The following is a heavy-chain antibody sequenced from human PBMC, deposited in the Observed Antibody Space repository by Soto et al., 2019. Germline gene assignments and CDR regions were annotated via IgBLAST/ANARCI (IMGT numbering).Heavy chain of an antibody. CDR1: GGAVHTNS. J-gene: IGHJ4*02. V-gene: IGHV4-59*02. Sequence: PSETLSLTCTVSGGAVHTNSWSWIRQRPGKGLEWIGYVDYSGNSDSSPSLKSRVTISIDTSKKQVSLKLNSVTAADTAVYYCARNWFSVAGRFHFDYWGQGIPVTVSS. D-gene: IGHD6-19*01. CDR3: ARNWFSVAGRFHFDY. CDR2: VDYSGNS.